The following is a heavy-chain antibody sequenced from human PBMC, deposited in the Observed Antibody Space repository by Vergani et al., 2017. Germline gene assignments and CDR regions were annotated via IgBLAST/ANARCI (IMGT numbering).Heavy chain of an antibody. D-gene: IGHD5-12*01. CDR1: GFTFNQYG. CDR3: ARDLRLLYNRFDP. V-gene: IGHV3-33*01. CDR2: TWYDGNNK. Sequence: QVPLVESGGGVVQPGRSLRLSCAASGFTFNQYGMHLVRQAPGKGLEWVAVTWYDGNNKQYADSVKGRFTISRDNSKSTMYLQMNSLRDEDTSVYYCARDLRLLYNRFDPWGQGTLVTVSS. J-gene: IGHJ5*02.